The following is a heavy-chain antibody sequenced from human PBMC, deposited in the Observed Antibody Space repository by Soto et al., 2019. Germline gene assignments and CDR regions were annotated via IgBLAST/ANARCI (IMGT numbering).Heavy chain of an antibody. J-gene: IGHJ4*02. V-gene: IGHV1-2*04. D-gene: IGHD6-19*01. Sequence: QVQLVQSGAEVKKPGASVKVSCKASGYTFTGYYMHWVRQAPGQGLEWMGWINPNSGGTNYAQKFQGWVTMTRDPSISTAYMELSRLRSDDTAVYYCARDLSVAGTTWGIDYWGQGTLVTVSS. CDR1: GYTFTGYY. CDR2: INPNSGGT. CDR3: ARDLSVAGTTWGIDY.